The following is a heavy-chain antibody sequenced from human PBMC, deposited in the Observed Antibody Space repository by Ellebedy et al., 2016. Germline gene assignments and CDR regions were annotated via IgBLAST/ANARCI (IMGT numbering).Heavy chain of an antibody. Sequence: SETLSLXXSVSGDSINSYYWSWIRQPPGQGLEWIASFSYSGSTNYNPSLKSRVTISFDTSKNQFSLRLTSVTAADTALYYCARSFSASDDFDFWGPGTVVAVSS. J-gene: IGHJ4*02. V-gene: IGHV4-59*01. CDR2: FSYSGST. D-gene: IGHD5-12*01. CDR1: GDSINSYY. CDR3: ARSFSASDDFDF.